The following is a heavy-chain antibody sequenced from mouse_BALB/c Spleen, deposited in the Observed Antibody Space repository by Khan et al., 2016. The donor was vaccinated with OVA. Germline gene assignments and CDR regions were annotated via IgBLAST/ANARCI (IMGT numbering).Heavy chain of an antibody. CDR2: ISPGSGDT. J-gene: IGHJ3*01. CDR3: ARRNYFGYTFTD. D-gene: IGHD1-2*01. CDR1: GYTFTDYY. Sequence: QVQLQQSGAELARPGASVKLSCKASGYTFTDYYINWVKQRTGQGLEWIGEISPGSGDTYYNEKFKGKATLTADKSSSTAYMQLNSLTSEASAVDFCARRNYFGYTFTDWGQGTLVTVSA. V-gene: IGHV1-77*01.